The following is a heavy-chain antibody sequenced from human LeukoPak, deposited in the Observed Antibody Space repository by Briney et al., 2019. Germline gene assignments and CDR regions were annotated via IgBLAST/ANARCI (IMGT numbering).Heavy chain of an antibody. Sequence: GGSLRLSCAASGFTFNHYAMSWVRQAPGRGLEWVSAISGPGYSTRYADSVKGRFTISRDNPKSTVFLQMNSLRAEDTAVYYCAKVNYDFWSGHRDAFDIWGQGTMVTVSS. CDR1: GFTFNHYA. J-gene: IGHJ3*02. V-gene: IGHV3-23*01. CDR3: AKVNYDFWSGHRDAFDI. CDR2: ISGPGYST. D-gene: IGHD3-3*01.